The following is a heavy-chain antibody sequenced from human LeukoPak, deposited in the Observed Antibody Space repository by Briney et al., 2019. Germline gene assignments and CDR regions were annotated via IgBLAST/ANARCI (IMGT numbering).Heavy chain of an antibody. D-gene: IGHD3-22*01. CDR1: GFTFDDYG. CDR2: ISWNGGYI. CDR3: ARGYYDSSGKGGYFLDF. V-gene: IGHV3-20*04. Sequence: GGSLRLSCAASGFTFDDYGMSWVRQGPGKGLEWVSGISWNGGYIVYVDSVKGRFTISRDNAKNSLYLQMNSLRAEDTALYYCARGYYDSSGKGGYFLDFWGQGTLVTVSS. J-gene: IGHJ4*02.